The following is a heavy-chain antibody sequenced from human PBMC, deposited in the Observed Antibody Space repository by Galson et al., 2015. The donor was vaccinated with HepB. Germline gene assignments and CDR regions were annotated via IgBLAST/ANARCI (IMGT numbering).Heavy chain of an antibody. Sequence: SETLSLTCTVSGGSISTYYWSWIRQSPGKGLEWIGCIYYSGFANYNPSLKSRVTISVDTPKNQFSLRLSSVTAADTAVYYCARVAGYTYGYFGGGYFDYWGRGILVTVSS. CDR3: ARVAGYTYGYFGGGYFDY. CDR1: GGSISTYY. V-gene: IGHV4-59*12. CDR2: IYYSGFA. D-gene: IGHD5-18*01. J-gene: IGHJ4*02.